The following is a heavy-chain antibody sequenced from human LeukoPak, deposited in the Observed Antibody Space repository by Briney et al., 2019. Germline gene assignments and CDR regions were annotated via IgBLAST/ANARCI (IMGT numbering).Heavy chain of an antibody. CDR3: AKDSSGYSLGVFDI. CDR2: ISGSGGNT. Sequence: GGSLRLSCAASGFTFSTYTLTWVRQAPGKGLEWVSTISGSGGNTYYADSVKGRFTVSRDNSNNTLYLQMNSLRAEDTAVYYCAKDSSGYSLGVFDIWAKGQWSLSLQ. D-gene: IGHD3-22*01. V-gene: IGHV3-23*01. J-gene: IGHJ3*02. CDR1: GFTFSTYT.